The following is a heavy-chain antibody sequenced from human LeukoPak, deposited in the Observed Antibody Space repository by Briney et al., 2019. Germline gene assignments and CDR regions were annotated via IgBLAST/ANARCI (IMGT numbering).Heavy chain of an antibody. CDR1: GYNFTSYW. V-gene: IGHV5-51*01. D-gene: IGHD3-10*01. Sequence: GESLKISCKGFGYNFTSYWIGWVRQMPGKGLEWIGIIYPGDSDTRYSPSFQGQVTISADKSISTAYLQWSSLKASDTAMYYCARRYYGSGSYYNWFDPWGQGTLVTVSS. CDR2: IYPGDSDT. CDR3: ARRYYGSGSYYNWFDP. J-gene: IGHJ5*02.